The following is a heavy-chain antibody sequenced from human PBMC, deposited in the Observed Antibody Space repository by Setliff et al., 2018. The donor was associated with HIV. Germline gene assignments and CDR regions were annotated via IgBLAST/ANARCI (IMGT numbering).Heavy chain of an antibody. J-gene: IGHJ5*02. CDR3: ARAGTITLLGYLGP. CDR2: IITFFGTT. CDR1: GYNFNNYA. V-gene: IGHV1-69*13. D-gene: IGHD3-22*01. Sequence: SVKVSCKASGYNFNNYAINWVRQAPGQGLEWVGGIITFFGTTEIEQKFQGRVKITADESKSTAYVELSSLRSEDTAVYYCARAGTITLLGYLGPWGQGIQVTVSS.